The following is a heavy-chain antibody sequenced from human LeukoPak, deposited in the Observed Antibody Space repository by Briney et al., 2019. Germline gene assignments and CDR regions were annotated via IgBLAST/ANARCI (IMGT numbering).Heavy chain of an antibody. CDR1: GYTFTSYY. D-gene: IGHD3-10*01. CDR2: MNPSGGST. CDR3: ARGPSITMVRGGQWYYYMDV. Sequence: ASVKVSCKASGYTFTSYYIHWVRQAPGQGLEWMGLMNPSGGSTNYAQKFQGRVTMTRDTSTSTVYMELSSLRSEGTAVYYCARGPSITMVRGGQWYYYMDVWGKGTTVTVSS. V-gene: IGHV1-46*01. J-gene: IGHJ6*03.